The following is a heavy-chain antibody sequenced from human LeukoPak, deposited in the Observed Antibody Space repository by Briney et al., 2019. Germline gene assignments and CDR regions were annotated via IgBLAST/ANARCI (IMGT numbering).Heavy chain of an antibody. J-gene: IGHJ4*02. Sequence: PSETLSLTCAVYGGSFSGYYWSWIRQPPGKGLEWIGEINHSGSTNYNPSLKSRVTISVDTSKNQFSLKLSSVTAADTAVYYCARVGRIVGATRGLYFDYWGQGTLVTVSS. CDR2: INHSGST. V-gene: IGHV4-34*01. CDR1: GGSFSGYY. D-gene: IGHD1-26*01. CDR3: ARVGRIVGATRGLYFDY.